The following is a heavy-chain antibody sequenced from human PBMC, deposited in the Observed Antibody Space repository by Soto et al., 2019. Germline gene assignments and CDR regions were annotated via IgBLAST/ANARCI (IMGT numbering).Heavy chain of an antibody. CDR1: GYTFTSYG. CDR2: ISAYNGNT. J-gene: IGHJ6*02. V-gene: IGHV1-18*04. Sequence: VASVKVSCKASGYTFTSYGISWVRQAPGQGLEWMGWISAYNGNTNYAQKLQGRVTMTTDTSTSTAYMELRSLRSDDTAVYYCARDNYDILTGYYPYYYYYGMDVWGQGTTVTVSS. CDR3: ARDNYDILTGYYPYYYYYGMDV. D-gene: IGHD3-9*01.